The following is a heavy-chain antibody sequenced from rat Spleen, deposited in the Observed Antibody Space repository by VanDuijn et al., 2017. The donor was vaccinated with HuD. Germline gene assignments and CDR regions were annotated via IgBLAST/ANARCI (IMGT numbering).Heavy chain of an antibody. D-gene: IGHD5-1*01. CDR3: TNNWEAYY. V-gene: IGHV5-29*01. Sequence: EVQLVESGGGLVQPGRSLKLSCAASGFTFSRSAMAWVRQAPTKGLEWVATITHIDGRTYYPDSVQGRFTISRDDAKSTLYLQMNSLRSEETATYYCTNNWEAYYWGQGVMVTVSS. J-gene: IGHJ2*01. CDR2: ITHIDGRT. CDR1: GFTFSRSA.